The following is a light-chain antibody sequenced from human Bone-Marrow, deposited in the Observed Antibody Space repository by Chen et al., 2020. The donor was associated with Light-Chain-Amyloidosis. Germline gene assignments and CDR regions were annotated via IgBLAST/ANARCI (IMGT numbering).Light chain of an antibody. Sequence: SYVLTQPPSVSVAPGQTARITCGGYNIGSESVHWYQQRPGQAPVLVVYDDSDRPSGIPERFSGYNSGDTATLTISRVEAGDEADYYCQVWDSSSDDYVFGTGTKVTVL. CDR2: DDS. CDR1: NIGSES. J-gene: IGLJ1*01. CDR3: QVWDSSSDDYV. V-gene: IGLV3-21*02.